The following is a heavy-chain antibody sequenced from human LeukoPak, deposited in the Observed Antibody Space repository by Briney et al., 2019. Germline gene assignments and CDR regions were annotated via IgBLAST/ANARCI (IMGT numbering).Heavy chain of an antibody. CDR3: ARGDVEYSSTPDY. Sequence: SQTLSLTCTVSGGSISSGSYYWSWIRQPAGKGLEWIGRIYTSGSTNYNPSLKSRVTISVDTSKTQFSLKLSSVTAADTAVYYCARGDVEYSSTPDYWGQGTLVTVSS. CDR2: IYTSGST. V-gene: IGHV4-61*02. CDR1: GGSISSGSYY. J-gene: IGHJ4*02. D-gene: IGHD6-6*01.